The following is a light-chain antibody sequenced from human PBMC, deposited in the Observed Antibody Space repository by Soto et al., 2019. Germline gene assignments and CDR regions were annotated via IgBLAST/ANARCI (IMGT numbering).Light chain of an antibody. CDR3: SSYTSGSTYV. J-gene: IGLJ1*01. CDR2: EVS. Sequence: QSALTQPASVSGSPGQSITISCTGTSSDVGRYNYVSWYQQHPGKAPKLMIYEVSNRPSGVSNRFSGSKSGNTASLTISELQAEDEADYYCSSYTSGSTYVFGTGTKLTVL. CDR1: SSDVGRYNY. V-gene: IGLV2-14*01.